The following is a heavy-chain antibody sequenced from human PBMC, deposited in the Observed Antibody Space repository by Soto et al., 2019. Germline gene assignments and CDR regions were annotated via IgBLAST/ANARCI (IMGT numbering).Heavy chain of an antibody. Sequence: ASVKASCKASGYTFTSYGISWVRQAPGQGLEWMGWISAYNGNTNYAQKLQGRVTMTTDTSTSTAYMELRSLRSDDTAVYYCASGYSSSWYRISSGYYGMDVWGQGTTVTVSS. CDR1: GYTFTSYG. V-gene: IGHV1-18*01. D-gene: IGHD6-13*01. CDR3: ASGYSSSWYRISSGYYGMDV. CDR2: ISAYNGNT. J-gene: IGHJ6*02.